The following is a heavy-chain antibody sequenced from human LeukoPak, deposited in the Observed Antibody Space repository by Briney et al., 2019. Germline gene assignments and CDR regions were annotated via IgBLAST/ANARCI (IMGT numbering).Heavy chain of an antibody. Sequence: PSETLSLTCAVSGYSISSGYYWGWIRQPAGKGLEWVGRIYSSGNTIYNPSLKSRVTMSVDTSKNQFSLKLSSVTAADTAVYYCARDLMSRDYYGSGLNWFDPWGQGTLVTVSS. J-gene: IGHJ5*02. D-gene: IGHD3-10*01. V-gene: IGHV4-4*07. CDR1: GYSISSGYY. CDR3: ARDLMSRDYYGSGLNWFDP. CDR2: IYSSGNT.